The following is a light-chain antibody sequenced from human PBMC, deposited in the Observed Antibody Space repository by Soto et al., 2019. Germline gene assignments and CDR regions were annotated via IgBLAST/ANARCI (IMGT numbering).Light chain of an antibody. CDR2: KAS. CDR1: HSINMW. CDR3: QRYSSYPHT. Sequence: DIQMTQSPSTLSASVGDRVTITCRASHSINMWLAWYQQKPGKAPKLLIYKASFLESGGPSRHSGSGSGTDFTLTIRSLQPDDSATYYCQRYSSYPHTFGQGTK. J-gene: IGKJ2*01. V-gene: IGKV1-5*03.